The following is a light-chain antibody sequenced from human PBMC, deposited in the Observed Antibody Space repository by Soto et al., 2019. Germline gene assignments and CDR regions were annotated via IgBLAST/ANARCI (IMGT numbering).Light chain of an antibody. J-gene: IGLJ1*01. CDR1: SSDVGAYNY. Sequence: QSALAQPASVSGSPGQSITISCTGTSSDVGAYNYVSWYQQHPGEAPKLIIYGVTNRPSGVSYRFSGSKSDYTASLTISGLQAEDEADYYCSPYSTSLFYVFGTGTKVTVL. CDR3: SPYSTSLFYV. V-gene: IGLV2-14*01. CDR2: GVT.